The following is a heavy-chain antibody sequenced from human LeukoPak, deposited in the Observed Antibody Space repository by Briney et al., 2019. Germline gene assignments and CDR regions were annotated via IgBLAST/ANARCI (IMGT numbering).Heavy chain of an antibody. CDR1: GYTFTSYG. Sequence: GASVKVSCKASGYTFTSYGISWVRQAPGQGLEWMGWISAYNGNTNYAQKLQGRVTMTTDTSTSTAYMELRSLRSDDTAVYYCARGTLRYSSGWYNLLGVYYYGMDVWGQGTTVTVSS. V-gene: IGHV1-18*01. D-gene: IGHD6-19*01. CDR2: ISAYNGNT. J-gene: IGHJ6*02. CDR3: ARGTLRYSSGWYNLLGVYYYGMDV.